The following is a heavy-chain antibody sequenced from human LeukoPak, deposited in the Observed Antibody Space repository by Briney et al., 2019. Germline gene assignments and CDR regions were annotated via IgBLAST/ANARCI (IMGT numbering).Heavy chain of an antibody. CDR3: ARDISGWYDY. V-gene: IGHV4-59*12. J-gene: IGHJ4*02. CDR2: IYYSRST. D-gene: IGHD6-19*01. Sequence: PSETLSLTCTVSGASICTYYWTWIRQPPGPGLEWIGYIYYSRSTNYNPSLKSRVTMSVDTSKNQFSLKLSSVTAADTAVYSCARDISGWYDYWGQGTLVTVSS. CDR1: GASICTYY.